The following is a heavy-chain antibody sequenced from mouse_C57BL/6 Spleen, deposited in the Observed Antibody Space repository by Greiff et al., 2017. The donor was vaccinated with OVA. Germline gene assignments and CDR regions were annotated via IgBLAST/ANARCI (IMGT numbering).Heavy chain of an antibody. CDR1: GYAFSSSW. CDR3: ARLYGSSRAWFAY. Sequence: QVHVKQSGPELVKPGASVKISCKASGYAFSSSWMNWVKQRPGKGLEWIGRIYPGDGDTNYNGKFKGKATLTADKSSSTAYMQLSSLTSEDSAVYFCARLYGSSRAWFAYWGQGTLVTVSA. D-gene: IGHD1-1*01. V-gene: IGHV1-82*01. CDR2: IYPGDGDT. J-gene: IGHJ3*01.